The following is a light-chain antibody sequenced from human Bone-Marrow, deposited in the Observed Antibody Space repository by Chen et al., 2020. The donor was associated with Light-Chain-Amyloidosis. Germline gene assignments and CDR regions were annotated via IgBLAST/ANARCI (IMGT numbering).Light chain of an antibody. CDR2: EVT. CDR3: SSYTITNTLV. CDR1: SSDVGGDNH. J-gene: IGLJ1*01. Sequence: QSALTHPASVSGSSGQSITLSCTRTSSDVGGDNHVSWYQQHPDKAPKLMIYEVTNRPSWVPDRFSGSKSTNTTSLTISGLQTEDEADYFCSSYTITNTLVFGSGTRVTVL. V-gene: IGLV2-14*01.